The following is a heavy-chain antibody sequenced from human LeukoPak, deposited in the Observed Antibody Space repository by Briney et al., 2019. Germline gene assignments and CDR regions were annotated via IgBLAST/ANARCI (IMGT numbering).Heavy chain of an antibody. CDR2: ISGSGSRT. J-gene: IGHJ6*02. D-gene: IGHD3-22*01. CDR1: GFTFSSYA. V-gene: IGHV3-23*01. CDR3: ARDRYDSGGYSSHYYAMDV. Sequence: QTGGSLRLSCAASGFTFSSYALTWVRQAPGKGLEWVSGISGSGSRTYYADSVKGRFTISRDNSKNTLYLQMNSLSPEDSAIYYCARDRYDSGGYSSHYYAMDVWGQGTTVTVSS.